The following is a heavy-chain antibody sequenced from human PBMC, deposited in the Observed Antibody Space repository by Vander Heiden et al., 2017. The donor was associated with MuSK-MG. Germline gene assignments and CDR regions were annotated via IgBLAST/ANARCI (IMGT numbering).Heavy chain of an antibody. J-gene: IGHJ3*02. CDR3: AKMNAPPFDAFDI. D-gene: IGHD2-8*01. V-gene: IGHV3-23*01. CDR1: GFPFRSYA. CDR2: ISGSGGST. Sequence: EVQLLESGGGLVQPGGSLRLSCAASGFPFRSYAMSWVRQAPGKGLEWVSAISGSGGSTYYADSVKGRFTISRDNSKNTLYLQMNSLRAEDTAVYYCAKMNAPPFDAFDIWGQGTMVTVSS.